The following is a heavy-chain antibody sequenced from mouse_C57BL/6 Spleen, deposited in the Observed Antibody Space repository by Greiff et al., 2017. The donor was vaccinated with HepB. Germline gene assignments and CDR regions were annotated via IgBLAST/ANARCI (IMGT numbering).Heavy chain of an antibody. CDR3: ARAGAGYFDD. CDR1: GFTFTDYY. J-gene: IGHJ2*01. Sequence: DVMLVESGGGLVQPGGSLSLSCAASGFTFTDYYMSWVRQPPGKALEWLGFIRNKANGYTTEYSASVKGRFTISRDNSQSILYLQMNALRAEDSATYYCARAGAGYFDDWGQGTTLTVSS. V-gene: IGHV7-3*01. CDR2: IRNKANGYTT.